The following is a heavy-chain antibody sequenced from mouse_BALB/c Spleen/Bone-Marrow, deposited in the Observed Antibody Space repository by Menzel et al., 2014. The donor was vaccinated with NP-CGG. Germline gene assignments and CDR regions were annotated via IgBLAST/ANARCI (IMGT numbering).Heavy chain of an antibody. CDR2: IWSGGST. CDR1: GSSLTSYD. Sequence: VQLQQSGPGLVHPSQSLSITCTVSGSSLTSYDIHWVRQSPGKGLEWLGVIWSGGSTDYNAAFISRLSISKDNSKSQVFFKMYSLQADDTAIYYCARKSSYDGFHTMDQWGQGTPVTVSS. V-gene: IGHV2-4-1*01. D-gene: IGHD2-3*01. J-gene: IGHJ4*01. CDR3: ARKSSYDGFHTMDQ.